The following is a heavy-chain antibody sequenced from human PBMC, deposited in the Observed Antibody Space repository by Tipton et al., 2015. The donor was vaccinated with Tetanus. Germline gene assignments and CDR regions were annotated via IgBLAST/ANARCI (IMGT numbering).Heavy chain of an antibody. V-gene: IGHV4-61*08. Sequence: TLSLTCTVSGGSIRSGDHQWNWIRQPPGKGLEWLAYISPSGRSNSNYSLKSRITISQDKSKNQFSLKLTSVTAADTAVYYCARANYDFPNKGPFDFWGPGSLVIVSS. CDR2: ISPSGRS. J-gene: IGHJ4*02. CDR1: GGSIRSGDHQ. CDR3: ARANYDFPNKGPFDF. D-gene: IGHD3-3*01.